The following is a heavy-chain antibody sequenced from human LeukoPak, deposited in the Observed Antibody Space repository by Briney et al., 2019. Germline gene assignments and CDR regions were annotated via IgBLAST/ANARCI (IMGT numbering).Heavy chain of an antibody. D-gene: IGHD3-16*01. CDR3: ARALLPYRSRVGVDY. CDR1: GFTFNNAW. Sequence: PGGSLRLSCAASGFTFNNAWMNWVRQAPGKGLEWVAVISYDGSNKYYADSVKGRFTISRDSSKNTLYLQMNSLRAEDTAVYYCARALLPYRSRVGVDYWGQGTLVTVSS. CDR2: ISYDGSNK. J-gene: IGHJ4*02. V-gene: IGHV3-30-3*01.